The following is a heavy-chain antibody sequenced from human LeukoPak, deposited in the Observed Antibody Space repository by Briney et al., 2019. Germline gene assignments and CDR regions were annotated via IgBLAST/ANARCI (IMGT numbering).Heavy chain of an antibody. J-gene: IGHJ4*02. Sequence: GSLRLSCSASGFTFSSYAMHWVRQAPGKGLEYVSAISSNGGLTYYADSVQGRLTISRDSSKNTVYLQMNGLRTQDTAVYYCVKEYSYGFDYWGQGTLVTVSS. CDR2: ISSNGGLT. CDR1: GFTFSSYA. V-gene: IGHV3-64D*09. CDR3: VKEYSYGFDY. D-gene: IGHD5-18*01.